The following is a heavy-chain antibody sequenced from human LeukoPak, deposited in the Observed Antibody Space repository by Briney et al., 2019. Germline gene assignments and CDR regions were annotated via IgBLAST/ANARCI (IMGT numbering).Heavy chain of an antibody. CDR2: IKQDGSEK. CDR3: ARDRGALARTGTTIAFDI. V-gene: IGHV3-7*01. Sequence: GGSLRLSCAASGFSFSSYWMSWVRQAPGKGLEWVANIKQDGSEKYYVDSVKGRFTISRDNAKNSLYLQMNSLRAEDTAVYYCARDRGALARTGTTIAFDIWGQGTMVTVSS. J-gene: IGHJ3*02. CDR1: GFSFSSYW. D-gene: IGHD1-7*01.